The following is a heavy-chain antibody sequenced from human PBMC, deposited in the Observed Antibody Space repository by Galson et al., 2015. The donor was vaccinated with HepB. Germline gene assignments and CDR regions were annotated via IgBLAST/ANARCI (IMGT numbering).Heavy chain of an antibody. CDR1: GFSLSTSGMC. J-gene: IGHJ4*02. D-gene: IGHD1-7*01. CDR2: IDWDDDK. V-gene: IGHV2-70*11. CDR3: ARNRLTGNYYFDY. Sequence: PALVKPTQTLTLTCTFSGFSLSTSGMCVNWIRQPPGKALEWLARIDWDDDKYYSTSLKTRLTISKDTSKNQVALTMTNVDPVDTATYYCARNRLTGNYYFDYWGQGTLVTVSS.